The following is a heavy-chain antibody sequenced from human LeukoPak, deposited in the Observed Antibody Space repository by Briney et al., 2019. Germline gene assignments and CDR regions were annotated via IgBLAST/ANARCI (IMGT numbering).Heavy chain of an antibody. V-gene: IGHV3-30*03. J-gene: IGHJ4*02. D-gene: IGHD1-1*01. Sequence: PGGSLRLSCAASGFTFTTFGIHWVRQAPGKGLEWVAAISPDGNIDYYSDSVKGRFSISRDDSKNMIHLQMNSLRGEDSAVYFCARINNFDDFWGQGTLVTVSS. CDR1: GFTFTTFG. CDR3: ARINNFDDF. CDR2: ISPDGNID.